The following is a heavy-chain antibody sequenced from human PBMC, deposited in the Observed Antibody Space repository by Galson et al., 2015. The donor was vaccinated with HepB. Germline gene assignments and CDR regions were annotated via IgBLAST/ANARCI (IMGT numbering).Heavy chain of an antibody. CDR1: GFIFTRYA. CDR3: AKVAILGGTPHYFDY. Sequence: SLRLSCAASGFIFTRYAISWVRQAPGKGLEWVSSIGGSGGSTYYADSVKGRFTFSRDNSKNTVYLQMNSLRVEDTAVYYCAKVAILGGTPHYFDYWGQGTRVTVSS. CDR2: IGGSGGST. J-gene: IGHJ4*02. V-gene: IGHV3-23*01. D-gene: IGHD3-16*01.